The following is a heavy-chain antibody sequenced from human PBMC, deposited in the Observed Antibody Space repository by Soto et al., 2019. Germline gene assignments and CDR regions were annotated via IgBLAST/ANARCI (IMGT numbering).Heavy chain of an antibody. D-gene: IGHD3-10*01. CDR1: GFSLSTNGVG. Sequence: QITLKESGPTLVKPTQTLTLACDFSGFSLSTNGVGVGWIRQPPGKALEWLALIYWDDDKRYSPSLKDRLSITKDTSKTQVVLTMTNLDPMDTATYYCAHSFQLRIFDFWGPGTLVTVSS. CDR2: IYWDDDK. J-gene: IGHJ4*02. CDR3: AHSFQLRIFDF. V-gene: IGHV2-5*02.